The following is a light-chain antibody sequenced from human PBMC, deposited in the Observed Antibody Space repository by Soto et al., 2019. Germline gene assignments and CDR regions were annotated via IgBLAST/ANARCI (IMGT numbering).Light chain of an antibody. CDR1: QGVTTN. Sequence: IVIAQPPDTRSLSKVGRATLRCMAGQGVTTNFAWYQQKSGQSPRLLIYVASTRATGIPARFSGSGSGTEFTLTISSLQSEDFALYYCQQYNDWPLTFGQGTKVDIK. CDR3: QQYNDWPLT. CDR2: VAS. J-gene: IGKJ1*01. V-gene: IGKV3-15*01.